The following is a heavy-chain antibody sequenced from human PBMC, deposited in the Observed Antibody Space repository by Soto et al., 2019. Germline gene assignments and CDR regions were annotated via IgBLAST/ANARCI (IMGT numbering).Heavy chain of an antibody. CDR1: GGSISSYY. CDR3: ARGPILTGYYGIDY. V-gene: IGHV4-59*01. CDR2: IYYSGST. J-gene: IGHJ4*02. D-gene: IGHD3-9*01. Sequence: SETLSLTCTVSGGSISSYYWSWIRQPPGKGLEWIGYIYYSGSTNYNPSLKSRVTISVDTSKNQFSLKLSSVTAADTAVYYCARGPILTGYYGIDYWGQGTLVTVSS.